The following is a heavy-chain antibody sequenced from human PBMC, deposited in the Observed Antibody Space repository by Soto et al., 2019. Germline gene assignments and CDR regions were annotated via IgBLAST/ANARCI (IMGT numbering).Heavy chain of an antibody. V-gene: IGHV1-18*01. Sequence: ASVKVSCKASGYRFTSYGISWVRQAPGQGLEWLGWISAYDDNTKYAQTLQGRVSMSTDTSTNTAYMELRSLRSDDTAMYYCARGGYYDSSGSRNYHYYGLNVWGQGTTVTVSS. D-gene: IGHD3-22*01. CDR2: ISAYDDNT. J-gene: IGHJ6*02. CDR1: GYRFTSYG. CDR3: ARGGYYDSSGSRNYHYYGLNV.